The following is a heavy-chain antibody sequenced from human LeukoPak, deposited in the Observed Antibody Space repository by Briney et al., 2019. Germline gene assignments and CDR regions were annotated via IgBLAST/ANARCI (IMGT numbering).Heavy chain of an antibody. V-gene: IGHV3-48*02. D-gene: IGHD2-2*01. Sequence: GGSLRLSCAASGFNFSSYSMDWVRQAPGKGLEWVSYISSSSTTIYYADSVKGRFTISRDNAENSLYLQMNSLRDDDTAVYYCARPGACSGTSCLDYWGQGTLVTVSS. CDR3: ARPGACSGTSCLDY. CDR2: ISSSSTTI. CDR1: GFNFSSYS. J-gene: IGHJ4*02.